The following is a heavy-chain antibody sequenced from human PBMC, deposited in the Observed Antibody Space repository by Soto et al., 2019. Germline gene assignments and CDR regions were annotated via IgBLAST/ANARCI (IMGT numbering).Heavy chain of an antibody. CDR3: ARGYGLLYY. D-gene: IGHD2-21*02. CDR2: YYNDGRT. V-gene: IGHV3-53*01. J-gene: IGHJ4*02. Sequence: EVQLVESGGGLIQPGGSLRLSCAASGFAVSSNYMNWVRQAPGKGLEWISVYYNDGRTYYADSVKGRFTISRFNPKNTLYLQMDSLRVEDTAVYYCARGYGLLYYWGQGTLVTVSS. CDR1: GFAVSSNY.